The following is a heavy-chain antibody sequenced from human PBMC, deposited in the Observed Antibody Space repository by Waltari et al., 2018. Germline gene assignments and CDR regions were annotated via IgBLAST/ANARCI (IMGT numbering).Heavy chain of an antibody. Sequence: QVQLQESGPGLVKPSQTLSLTCTVSGGSISSGGYYWSWIRQHPGKGLEGIGYTDYIGSTYSNPSLKSLVTISVDTSKNQFSLKLSSVTAADTAVYYCAVVYRADYGYYFDYWGQGTLVTVSS. D-gene: IGHD4-17*01. CDR3: AVVYRADYGYYFDY. V-gene: IGHV4-31*01. J-gene: IGHJ4*02. CDR1: GGSISSGGYY. CDR2: TDYIGST.